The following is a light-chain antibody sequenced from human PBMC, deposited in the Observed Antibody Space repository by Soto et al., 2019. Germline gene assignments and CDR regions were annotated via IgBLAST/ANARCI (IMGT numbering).Light chain of an antibody. Sequence: QSALTQPPSASGSPGQSVTISCTGTSSDVGAYNYVSWYQQHPGKAPQLMIYEVSKRPSGVPDRFSGSKSGNTASLTVSGLQAEDEADYYCSSYAGSNNWVFGRGTKLTVL. CDR3: SSYAGSNNWV. CDR1: SSDVGAYNY. CDR2: EVS. V-gene: IGLV2-8*01. J-gene: IGLJ3*02.